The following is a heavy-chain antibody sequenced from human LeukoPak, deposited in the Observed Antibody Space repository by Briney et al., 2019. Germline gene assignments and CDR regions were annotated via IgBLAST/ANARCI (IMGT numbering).Heavy chain of an antibody. Sequence: GESLKISCKASGYSFTSYWIGWVRQMPGKGLEWMGITYPGDSDTRYSPSFQGHVTISADKSITTAYLQWTSLEASDTAMYYCARPHTLDRTTKYYFDYWGQGTLVTVSS. CDR2: TYPGDSDT. J-gene: IGHJ4*02. CDR3: ARPHTLDRTTKYYFDY. D-gene: IGHD1-14*01. CDR1: GYSFTSYW. V-gene: IGHV5-51*01.